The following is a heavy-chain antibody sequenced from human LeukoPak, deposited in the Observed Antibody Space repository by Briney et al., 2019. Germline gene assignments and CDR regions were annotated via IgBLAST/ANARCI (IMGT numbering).Heavy chain of an antibody. CDR3: ATGVPLQVGATNKDYYYYYGMDV. CDR2: FDPEDGET. J-gene: IGHJ6*02. D-gene: IGHD1-26*01. Sequence: ASVKVSCKVSGYTLTELSMHWVRPAPGKGLDWMGGFDPEDGETIYAQKFQGRVTMTEDTSTDTAYMELSSLRSEDTAVYYCATGVPLQVGATNKDYYYYYGMDVWGQGTTVTVSS. V-gene: IGHV1-24*01. CDR1: GYTLTELS.